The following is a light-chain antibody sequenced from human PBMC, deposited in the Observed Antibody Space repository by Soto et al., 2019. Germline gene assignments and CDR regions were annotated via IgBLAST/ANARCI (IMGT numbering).Light chain of an antibody. J-gene: IGLJ1*01. CDR2: EVS. V-gene: IGLV2-8*01. CDR3: SSYAGSNNFV. CDR1: SSDVGGYNY. Sequence: SALTQPPSASGSPGQSVTISCTGTSSDVGGYNYVSWYQQHPGKAPKLMIYEVSERPSGVPDRFSGSKSSNTASLTVSGLQAEDEADYYCSSYAGSNNFVFGTGTKATVL.